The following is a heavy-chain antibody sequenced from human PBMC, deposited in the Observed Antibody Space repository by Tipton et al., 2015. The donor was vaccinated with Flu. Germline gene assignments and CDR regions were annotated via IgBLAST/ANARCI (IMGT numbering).Heavy chain of an antibody. CDR2: IYYSGST. J-gene: IGHJ4*02. CDR1: GGSISSYY. D-gene: IGHD2-15*01. CDR3: ARELVVVATIDY. V-gene: IGHV4-59*12. Sequence: TLSLTCIVSGGSISSYYWSWIRQPPGKGLEWIGYIYYSGSTNYNPSLKSRVTISVDTSKNQFSLKLSSVAAADTAVYYCARELVVVATIDYWGQGTLVTVSS.